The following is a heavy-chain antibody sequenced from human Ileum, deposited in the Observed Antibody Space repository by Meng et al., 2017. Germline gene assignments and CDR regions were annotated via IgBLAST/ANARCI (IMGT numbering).Heavy chain of an antibody. J-gene: IGHJ3*01. CDR2: MSHDGSI. D-gene: IGHD3-22*01. Sequence: VQLVESGGGVVQPGGSLRLSCAASGLTFSNSIMHWVRQAPDKGLEWVALMSHDGSIQYADSVKGRLTISRDNSENTVYLQMNSLRAEDTAVYHCAREFHSSGRAGTFDVWGRGTMVTVSS. CDR1: GLTFSNSI. CDR3: AREFHSSGRAGTFDV. V-gene: IGHV3-30*03.